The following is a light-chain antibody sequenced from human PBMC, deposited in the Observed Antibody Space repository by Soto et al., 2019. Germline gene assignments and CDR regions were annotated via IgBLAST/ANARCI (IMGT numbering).Light chain of an antibody. CDR3: CSYAGSYTR. Sequence: QSVLTQPRSVSGSPGQSVTISCTGTSSDVGGYNYVSWYQQHPGKAPKLMIYDVSKRPSGVPDRFSGPKSGNTASLTISGLQAEDEADYYCCSYAGSYTRFGGGTKLTVL. V-gene: IGLV2-11*01. J-gene: IGLJ2*01. CDR2: DVS. CDR1: SSDVGGYNY.